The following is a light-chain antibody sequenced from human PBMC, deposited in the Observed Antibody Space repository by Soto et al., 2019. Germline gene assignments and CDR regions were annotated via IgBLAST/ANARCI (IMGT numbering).Light chain of an antibody. CDR1: QSVHFNY. CDR2: GAS. CDR3: QHYDGSPIT. V-gene: IGKV3-20*01. J-gene: IGKJ5*01. Sequence: EGVLTQSPGTLSLSPGERATLSCRASQSVHFNYLAWYQQKPGQAPRLLIYGASSRATGIPDRFRGSGSGTDFTLTISRLEPEDFAVYYCQHYDGSPITFGHGTRLEIK.